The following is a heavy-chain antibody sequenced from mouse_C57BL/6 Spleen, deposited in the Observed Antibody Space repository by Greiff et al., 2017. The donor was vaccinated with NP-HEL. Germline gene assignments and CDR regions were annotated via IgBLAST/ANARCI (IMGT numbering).Heavy chain of an antibody. J-gene: IGHJ2*01. CDR2: IDPSDSET. V-gene: IGHV1-52*01. D-gene: IGHD1-1*01. Sequence: QVHVKQPGAELVRPGSSVKLSCKASGYTFTSYWMHWVKQRPIQGLEWIGNIDPSDSETHYNQKFKDKATLTVDKSSSTAYMQLSSLTSEDSAVYYCARRRYGSSLDYWGQGTTLTVSS. CDR3: ARRRYGSSLDY. CDR1: GYTFTSYW.